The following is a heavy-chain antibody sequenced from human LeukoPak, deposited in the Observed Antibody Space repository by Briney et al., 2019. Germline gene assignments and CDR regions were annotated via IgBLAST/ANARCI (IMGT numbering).Heavy chain of an antibody. Sequence: GGSLRLSCAASGFTFSSYSMNWVRQAPGKGLEWVSDISSSSSTIYYADSVKGRFTISRDNAKNSLYLQMNSLRAEDTAVYYCARGTAARPDYYYYYMDVWGKGTTVTVSS. J-gene: IGHJ6*03. CDR3: ARGTAARPDYYYYYMDV. V-gene: IGHV3-48*01. CDR2: ISSSSSTI. D-gene: IGHD6-6*01. CDR1: GFTFSSYS.